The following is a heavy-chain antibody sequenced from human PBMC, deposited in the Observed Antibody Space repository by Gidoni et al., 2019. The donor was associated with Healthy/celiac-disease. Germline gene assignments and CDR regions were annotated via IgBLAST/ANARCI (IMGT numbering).Heavy chain of an antibody. Sequence: EVQLLESGGGLVQTGGSLRLSCAASGFTFSSYAMSWVRQAPGKGLEWVSAISGSGGSTYYADSVKGRFTISRDNSKNTLYLQMNSLRAEDTAVYYCAKAPGRDSSGYYYYYMDVWGKGTTVTVSS. CDR2: ISGSGGST. CDR1: GFTFSSYA. J-gene: IGHJ6*03. V-gene: IGHV3-23*01. CDR3: AKAPGRDSSGYYYYYMDV. D-gene: IGHD3-22*01.